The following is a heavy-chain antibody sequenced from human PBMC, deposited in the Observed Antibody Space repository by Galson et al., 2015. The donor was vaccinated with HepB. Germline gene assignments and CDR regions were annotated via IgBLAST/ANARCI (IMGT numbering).Heavy chain of an antibody. V-gene: IGHV3-43D*03. J-gene: IGHJ4*02. CDR1: GFTFDDYA. D-gene: IGHD5-24*01. CDR2: VNWDGGST. Sequence: SLRLSCAASGFTFDDYAMHWVRQAPGKGLEWVSFVNWDGGSTDYADSVKGRFTISRDNSRNSLYLQMNSLRPEDTALYYCARGVEMATTLDYWGQGTPVTVSS. CDR3: ARGVEMATTLDY.